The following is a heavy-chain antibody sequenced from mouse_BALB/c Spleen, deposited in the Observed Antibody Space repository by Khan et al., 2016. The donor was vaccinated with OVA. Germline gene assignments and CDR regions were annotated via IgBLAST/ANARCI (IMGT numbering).Heavy chain of an antibody. Sequence: QVQLKESGPGLVAPSQSLSITCTVSGFSLSRYNVHWVRQPPGKGLEWLGMVWGGGGSDYTSALKSRLSISKDDSKRKVFLKMSSLQSDDTAIYYCTRAYYRYDGYYAMDYWGQGTSVTVSS. D-gene: IGHD2-14*01. V-gene: IGHV2-6-4*01. J-gene: IGHJ4*01. CDR3: TRAYYRYDGYYAMDY. CDR1: GFSLSRYN. CDR2: VWGGGGS.